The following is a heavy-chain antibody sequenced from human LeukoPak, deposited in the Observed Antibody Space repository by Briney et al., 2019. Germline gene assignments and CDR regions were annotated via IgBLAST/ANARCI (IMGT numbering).Heavy chain of an antibody. CDR1: GGSISSNNW. J-gene: IGHJ4*02. D-gene: IGHD5-24*01. CDR2: TYHSGST. Sequence: SETLSLTCAVSGGSISSNNWWSWVRQPPGKGLEWIGETYHSGSTNYNPSLKSRVTISVDKSKNQFSLKLSSVTAADTAVYYCASRDGYRLSDYWGQGTLVTVSS. CDR3: ASRDGYRLSDY. V-gene: IGHV4-4*02.